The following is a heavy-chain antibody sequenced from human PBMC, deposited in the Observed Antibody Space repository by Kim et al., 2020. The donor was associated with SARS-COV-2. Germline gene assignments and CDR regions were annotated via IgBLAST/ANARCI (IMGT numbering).Heavy chain of an antibody. CDR2: ISSSSSYI. CDR1: VFTFSSYS. V-gene: IGHV3-21*01. Sequence: GGSLRLSCAASVFTFSSYSMNWVRQAPGKGLEWVSSISSSSSYIYYADSVKVRFTISRDNAKNSLYLQMNSLRAEDTAVYYCAADFWSGYPDDAFDIWGQGTMVTVSS. D-gene: IGHD3-3*01. J-gene: IGHJ3*02. CDR3: AADFWSGYPDDAFDI.